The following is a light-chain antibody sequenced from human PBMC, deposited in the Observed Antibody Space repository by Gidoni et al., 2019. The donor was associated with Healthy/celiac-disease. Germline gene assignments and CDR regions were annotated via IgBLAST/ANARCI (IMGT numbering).Light chain of an antibody. CDR3: QQSYSTSALT. V-gene: IGKV1-39*01. CDR2: AAS. CDR1: QNISSY. J-gene: IGKJ4*01. Sequence: DIQMPQSPYSLSASVGDRVTITCRASQNISSYLNWYQQKPGKAPKLLIYAASSLQSGVPSRFSGSGSGTDFTLTISSLQPEDFATYYCQQSYSTSALTFGGGTKVEIK.